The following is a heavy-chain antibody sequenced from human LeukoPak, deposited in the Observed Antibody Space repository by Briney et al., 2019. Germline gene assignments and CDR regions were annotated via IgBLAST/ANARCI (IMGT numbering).Heavy chain of an antibody. CDR3: ARPYSAVAASYYYYMDV. D-gene: IGHD6-19*01. Sequence: GSVRLSCAASGFTFSSYAMHWVRQAPGKGLEWVAVISYDRSNKYYADSVKGRFTISRDNSKNTLYLQMNSLRAEDTAVYYCARPYSAVAASYYYYMDVWGKGTTVTVSS. CDR2: ISYDRSNK. J-gene: IGHJ6*03. V-gene: IGHV3-30-3*01. CDR1: GFTFSSYA.